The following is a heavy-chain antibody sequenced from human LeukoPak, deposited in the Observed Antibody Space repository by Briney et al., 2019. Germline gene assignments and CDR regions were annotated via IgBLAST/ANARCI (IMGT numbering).Heavy chain of an antibody. CDR1: GFTFSSYA. CDR2: ISGSGGST. J-gene: IGHJ4*02. V-gene: IGHV3-23*01. Sequence: GGSLRLSCAASGFTFSSYAMSWVRQAPGKGLEWVSAISGSGGSTYYADSVKGRFTISRDNSKNTLYLQMNSLRAEDTAIYYCAKVGSSGYYFDYWGQGTLVTVSS. D-gene: IGHD3-22*01. CDR3: AKVGSSGYYFDY.